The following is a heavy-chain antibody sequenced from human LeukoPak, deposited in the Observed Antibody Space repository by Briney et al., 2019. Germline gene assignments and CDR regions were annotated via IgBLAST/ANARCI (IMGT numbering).Heavy chain of an antibody. Sequence: GGSLRLSCEASGFTFSSYWMSWVRQAPGKGLEWVANIKQDGSEKYYVDSVKGRFTISRDNAKNSLYLQMNSLRAEDTAVYYCARDTVGALDYWGQGTLVTVSS. CDR2: IKQDGSEK. CDR3: ARDTVGALDY. V-gene: IGHV3-7*01. D-gene: IGHD1-26*01. CDR1: GFTFSSYW. J-gene: IGHJ4*02.